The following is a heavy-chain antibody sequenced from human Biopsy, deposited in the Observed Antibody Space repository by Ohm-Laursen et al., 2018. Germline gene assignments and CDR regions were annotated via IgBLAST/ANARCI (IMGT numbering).Heavy chain of an antibody. D-gene: IGHD3-3*01. V-gene: IGHV4-59*01. CDR3: ARTPRDSFWSGSYKRGLWFDP. CDR2: VYNGGIT. J-gene: IGHJ5*02. CDR1: GGSIISYY. Sequence: GTLSLTCSVSGGSIISYYWTWIRQPPGKGLEWIGHVYNGGITNYNPSLKSRVTISKDTSKKQFSLQVNSVTAAETAVYYCARTPRDSFWSGSYKRGLWFDPWGQGTLVTVSS.